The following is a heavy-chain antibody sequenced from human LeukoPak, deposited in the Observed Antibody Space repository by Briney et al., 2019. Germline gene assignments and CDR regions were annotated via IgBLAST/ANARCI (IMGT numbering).Heavy chain of an antibody. CDR1: GGSISSSSYY. V-gene: IGHV4-39*01. D-gene: IGHD5-12*01. Sequence: PSETLSLTCTVSGGSISSSSYYWGWIRQPPGKGLEWIGSIYYSGSTYYNPSLKSRVTISVDTSKNQFSLKLSSVTAADTAVYYCAREIMATINVWFDPWGQGTLVTVSS. CDR3: AREIMATINVWFDP. CDR2: IYYSGST. J-gene: IGHJ5*02.